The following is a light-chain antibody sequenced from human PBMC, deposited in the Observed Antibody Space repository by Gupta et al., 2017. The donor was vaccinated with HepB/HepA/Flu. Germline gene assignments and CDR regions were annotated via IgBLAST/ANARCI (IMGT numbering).Light chain of an antibody. CDR2: QDS. CDR3: QAWDSSTVVV. J-gene: IGLJ2*01. CDR1: KLGDKY. V-gene: IGLV3-1*01. Sequence: PPSVSVSPGQTASITCSGDKLGDKYACWYQQKPGQSPVLVIYQDSKRPSGIPERFSGYNSGNTATLTISGTQAMDEADYYCQAWDSSTVVVFGGGTKLTVL.